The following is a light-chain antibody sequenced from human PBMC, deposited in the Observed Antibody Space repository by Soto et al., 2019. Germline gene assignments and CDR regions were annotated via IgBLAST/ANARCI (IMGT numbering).Light chain of an antibody. J-gene: IGLJ1*01. CDR1: NSNIESNY. V-gene: IGLV1-51*01. CDR3: GTWDSSLSAYV. CDR2: DNN. Sequence: QSVLTQPPSVSAAPGQKVTISCSGSNSNIESNYVSWYQQLPGTAPKLLIYDNNKRPSGIPDRFSGSKSGTSATLGITGLQTGDEADYYCGTWDSSLSAYVFGAGTKLTVL.